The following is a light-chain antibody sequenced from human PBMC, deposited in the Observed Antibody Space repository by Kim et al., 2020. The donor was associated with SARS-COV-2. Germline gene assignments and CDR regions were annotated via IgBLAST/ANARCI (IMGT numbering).Light chain of an antibody. V-gene: IGLV1-47*01. CDR1: SSSNGSNY. J-gene: IGLJ3*02. Sequence: QRVTSSSSGSSSSNGSNYVYWNQQLPGTAPKLLIYRNNQRPSGVPDRFSGSKSGTSASLAISGLRSEDEADYYCAAWDDSLSGSWVFGGGTQLTVL. CDR2: RNN. CDR3: AAWDDSLSGSWV.